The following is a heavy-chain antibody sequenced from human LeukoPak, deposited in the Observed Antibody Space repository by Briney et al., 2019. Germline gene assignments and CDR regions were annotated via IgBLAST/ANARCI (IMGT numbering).Heavy chain of an antibody. Sequence: PGRSLRLSCAASGFTFSSYGMHWVRQAPGKGLEWVAVISYDGSNKYYADSVKGRFTISRDNSKNTLYLQMNSLRAEDTAVYHCAKGRTDYGDYEEIDYWGQGTLVTVSS. CDR2: ISYDGSNK. CDR1: GFTFSSYG. D-gene: IGHD4-17*01. CDR3: AKGRTDYGDYEEIDY. V-gene: IGHV3-30*18. J-gene: IGHJ4*02.